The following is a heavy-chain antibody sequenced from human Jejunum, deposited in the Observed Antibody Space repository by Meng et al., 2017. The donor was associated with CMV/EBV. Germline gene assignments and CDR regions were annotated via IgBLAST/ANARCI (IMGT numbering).Heavy chain of an antibody. Sequence: CTASGFTFRNYAMNWVRQAPGKGLEWVSAISDSGDRTYYADSVKGRVTISRDNSKNTLYLQMNSLRVEDTAVYYCAKGKNKVTTGAEYWGQGTLVTVSS. D-gene: IGHD2-21*02. J-gene: IGHJ4*02. CDR3: AKGKNKVTTGAEY. CDR1: GFTFRNYA. V-gene: IGHV3-23*01. CDR2: ISDSGDRT.